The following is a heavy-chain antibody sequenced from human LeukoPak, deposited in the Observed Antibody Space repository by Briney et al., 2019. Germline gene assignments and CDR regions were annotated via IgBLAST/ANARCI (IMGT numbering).Heavy chain of an antibody. D-gene: IGHD6-6*01. CDR1: GGSISSSSHY. Sequence: SETLSLTCTVSGGSISSSSHYWGWIRQPPGKGLEWIGSKYYSGSTYYNPSLKSRVTISVDTSKNQFSLKLTSVTAADTALYYCARQRGSSSSYNGVDDFDYWGQGTLVTVSS. CDR2: KYYSGST. J-gene: IGHJ4*02. V-gene: IGHV4-39*01. CDR3: ARQRGSSSSYNGVDDFDY.